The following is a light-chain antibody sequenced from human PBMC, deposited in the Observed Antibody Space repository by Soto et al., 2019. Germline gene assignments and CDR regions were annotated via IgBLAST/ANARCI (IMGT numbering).Light chain of an antibody. J-gene: IGKJ5*01. V-gene: IGKV3-15*01. CDR1: QSVSNN. CDR2: YAS. CDR3: HQYNNWPPIT. Sequence: EIMMTQSPATLSVSPGERATLSCRASQSVSNNLAWYQQKPGQAPRLLIYYASTRATGIPARFSGSGSGTXXXLTISXLXSEDFALYYCHQYNNWPPITFGQGTRLEIK.